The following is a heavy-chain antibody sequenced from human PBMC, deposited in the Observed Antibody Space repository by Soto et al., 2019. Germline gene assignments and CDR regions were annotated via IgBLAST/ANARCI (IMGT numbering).Heavy chain of an antibody. CDR1: GYSFNKYW. D-gene: IGHD6-13*01. CDR2: IYPGDSDI. Sequence: GESLKISCKGSGYSFNKYWIGWVRQMPGKGLEWMGVIYPGDSDIRYGPSFQGQVTISVDKTTSTAYLQWRSLKASDTAMYYCARTSAAGKYYYGMDVWGQGTTVTVSS. V-gene: IGHV5-51*01. J-gene: IGHJ6*02. CDR3: ARTSAAGKYYYGMDV.